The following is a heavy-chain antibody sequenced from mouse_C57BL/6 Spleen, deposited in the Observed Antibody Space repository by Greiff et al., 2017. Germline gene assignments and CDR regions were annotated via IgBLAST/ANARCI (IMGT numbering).Heavy chain of an antibody. D-gene: IGHD1-1*01. CDR1: GYAFSSSW. J-gene: IGHJ3*01. CDR3: ARGPHYYGSSFAY. Sequence: QVQLQQSGPELVKPGASVKISCKASGYAFSSSWMNWVKQRPGKGLEWIGRIYPGDGDTNYNGKFKGKATLTADKSSSTAYMQLSSLTSEDSAVYFCARGPHYYGSSFAYWGQGTLVTVSA. V-gene: IGHV1-82*01. CDR2: IYPGDGDT.